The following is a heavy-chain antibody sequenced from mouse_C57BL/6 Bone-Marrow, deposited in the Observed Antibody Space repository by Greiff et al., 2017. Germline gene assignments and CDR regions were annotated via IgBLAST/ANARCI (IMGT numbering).Heavy chain of an antibody. CDR3: ARRPWFAY. CDR1: GYTFTSYG. J-gene: IGHJ3*01. Sequence: QVQLQQSGAELARPGASVKLSCTASGYTFTSYGISWVKQRTGQGLEWIGEIYPRSGNTYYNETVKGKATLTADKSYSTAYMELRSLTSEDSAVYFCARRPWFAYWGQGTLVTVSA. V-gene: IGHV1-81*01. CDR2: IYPRSGNT.